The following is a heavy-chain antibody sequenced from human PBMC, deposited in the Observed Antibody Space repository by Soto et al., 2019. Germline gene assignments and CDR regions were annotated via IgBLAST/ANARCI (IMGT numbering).Heavy chain of an antibody. D-gene: IGHD6-13*01. J-gene: IGHJ6*02. CDR1: GYTFTGYY. CDR3: ATKQQLVPGTSYYGMDV. Sequence: ASVKVSCKASGYTFTGYYMHWVRQAPGQGLEWMGWINPNSGGTNYSQKFQGRVTMTRDTSISTAYMELSRLRSDDTAVYYCATKQQLVPGTSYYGMDVWGQGTTVTVSS. CDR2: INPNSGGT. V-gene: IGHV1-2*02.